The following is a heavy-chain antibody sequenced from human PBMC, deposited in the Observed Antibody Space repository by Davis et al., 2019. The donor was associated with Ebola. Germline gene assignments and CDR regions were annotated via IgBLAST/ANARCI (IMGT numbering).Heavy chain of an antibody. Sequence: MPGGSLRLSCTVSGGSIPSYYWSWIRQPPGKGLEWIGFIYYSGSTDYSPSLRGRATISLDTSKNQFSLRLTSVTAADTAVYYCARSHSDWLLPFDYWGQGTLATVSS. CDR2: IYYSGST. J-gene: IGHJ4*02. D-gene: IGHD3-9*01. CDR3: ARSHSDWLLPFDY. CDR1: GGSIPSYY. V-gene: IGHV4-59*01.